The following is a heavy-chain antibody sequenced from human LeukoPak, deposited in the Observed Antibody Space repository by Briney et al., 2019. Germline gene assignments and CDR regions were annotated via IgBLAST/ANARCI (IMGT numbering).Heavy chain of an antibody. J-gene: IGHJ6*02. V-gene: IGHV3-23*01. Sequence: PGGSLRLSCAASGFTFSSYAMSWVRQAPGKGLEWVSVISGSGGSTYYADSVKGRFTISRDNSKNTLYLQMNSLRAEDTAVYYCAKGHYHASENYYYYYYGMDVWGQGTTVTVSS. CDR2: ISGSGGST. CDR3: AKGHYHASENYYYYYYGMDV. D-gene: IGHD3-10*01. CDR1: GFTFSSYA.